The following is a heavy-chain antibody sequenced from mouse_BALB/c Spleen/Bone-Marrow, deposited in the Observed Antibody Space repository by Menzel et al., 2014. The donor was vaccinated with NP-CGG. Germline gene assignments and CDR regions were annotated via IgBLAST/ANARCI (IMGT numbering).Heavy chain of an antibody. CDR1: GYTFTSSW. V-gene: IGHV1S130*01. J-gene: IGHJ2*01. D-gene: IGHD4-1*01. CDR3: ARELGRGYYFDY. Sequence: VHLQHSGSVLVRPGASVKLSCKASGYTFTSSWMHWAKRRPGQGLEWIGEIHPNSGNTNYNEKFKGKATLTVDTSSSTAYVDLSSLTSEDSAVYYCARELGRGYYFDYWGQGTTLTVSS. CDR2: IHPNSGNT.